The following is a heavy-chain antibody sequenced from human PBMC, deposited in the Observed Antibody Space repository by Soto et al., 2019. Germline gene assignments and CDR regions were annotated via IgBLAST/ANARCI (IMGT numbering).Heavy chain of an antibody. J-gene: IGHJ4*02. D-gene: IGHD4-17*01. CDR3: ARFHDYGYFDY. CDR1: GVSISSQY. CDR2: VHYSGST. V-gene: IGHV4-59*08. Sequence: QVQLQESGPGLVKPSETLSLTCTVSGVSISSQYWSRIRQPPGKGLEWIGYVHYSGSTNYNPSLKRLITISMDTTKNRFSLKLSSVTAADAAVYYCARFHDYGYFDYWGQGTLVPVSS.